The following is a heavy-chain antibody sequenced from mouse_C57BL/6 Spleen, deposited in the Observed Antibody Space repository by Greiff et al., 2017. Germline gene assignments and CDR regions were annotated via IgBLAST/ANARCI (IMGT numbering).Heavy chain of an antibody. CDR2: IYPGSGST. Sequence: VQLQQPGAELVKPGASVKMSCKASGYTFTSYWITWVKQRPGQGLEWIGDIYPGSGSTNYNEKFKSKATLTVDTSSSTAYMQLSSLTSEDSAVYYCARAGPYRTNWYCDVWGTGTTVTVSS. D-gene: IGHD2-14*01. CDR3: ARAGPYRTNWYCDV. CDR1: GYTFTSYW. J-gene: IGHJ1*03. V-gene: IGHV1-55*01.